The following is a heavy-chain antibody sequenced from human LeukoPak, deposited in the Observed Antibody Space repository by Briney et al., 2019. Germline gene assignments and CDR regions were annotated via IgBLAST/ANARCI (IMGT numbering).Heavy chain of an antibody. Sequence: PSETLSLTCTVSGGSVSSGSYYWSWIRQPPGKELEWIGYIYYSGSTNYNPSLKSRVTISVDTSKNQFSLKLSSVTAADTAVYYCARGVPKNYYYGMDVWGKGTTVTVSS. CDR1: GGSVSSGSYY. CDR3: ARGVPKNYYYGMDV. CDR2: IYYSGST. J-gene: IGHJ6*04. V-gene: IGHV4-61*01.